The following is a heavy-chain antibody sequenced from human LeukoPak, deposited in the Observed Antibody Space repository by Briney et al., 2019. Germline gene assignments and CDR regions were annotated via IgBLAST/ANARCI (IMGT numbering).Heavy chain of an antibody. V-gene: IGHV4-34*01. D-gene: IGHD3-10*01. CDR2: INHSGST. CDR1: GGSFSGYY. CDR3: AKAMVRGVLHFDY. J-gene: IGHJ4*02. Sequence: SETLSLTCAVYGGSFSGYYWSWIRQPPGKGLEWIGEINHSGSTNYNPSLKSRVTISVDTSKNQFSLKLSSVTAADTAVYYCAKAMVRGVLHFDYWGQGTLVTVSS.